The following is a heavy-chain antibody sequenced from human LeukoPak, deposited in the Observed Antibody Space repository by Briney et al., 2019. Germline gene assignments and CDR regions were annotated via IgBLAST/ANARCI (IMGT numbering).Heavy chain of an antibody. J-gene: IGHJ4*02. CDR2: ISSSDSPI. V-gene: IGHV3-48*03. Sequence: GGSLRLSCAASGFTFSSYEMNWVRQAPGKGLEGGSYISSSDSPIYYADSVKGRFTISRDNAQNSLYLQMNSLRDEDTAVYYCARAGYSSSWYDWVTVRSSFDYWGQGTLVSVSS. CDR3: ARAGYSSSWYDWVTVRSSFDY. CDR1: GFTFSSYE. D-gene: IGHD6-13*01.